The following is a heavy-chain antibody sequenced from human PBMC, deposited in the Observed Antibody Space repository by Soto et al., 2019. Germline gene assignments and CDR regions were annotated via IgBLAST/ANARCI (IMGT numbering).Heavy chain of an antibody. J-gene: IGHJ5*02. Sequence: QITLKASGPTLVKPTQTLTLTCTFSGVSLSTSGVGVGWLRQPPGKALEWLALIYWDDDKRYSPSLKSRLTLTKDTSKNQVVLTMTNMDPLYTAEYYWAHRCVGEGWFDPWGQGTLVTVSS. D-gene: IGHD3-10*01. V-gene: IGHV2-5*02. CDR1: GVSLSTSGVG. CDR3: AHRCVGEGWFDP. CDR2: IYWDDDK.